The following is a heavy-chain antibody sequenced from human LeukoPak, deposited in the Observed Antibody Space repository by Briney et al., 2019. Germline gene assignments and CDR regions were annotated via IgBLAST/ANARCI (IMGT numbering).Heavy chain of an antibody. Sequence: GGSLRLSCAASGFTFSGSAMHWVRQASGKGLEWVGRIKSKTDGGTTDYAAPVKGRFTISRDDSKNTLYLQMNSLKAEDTAVYYCTTEPEPTYCGGDCFNWFDPWGQGTLVTVSS. CDR1: GFTFSGSA. CDR2: IKSKTDGGTT. V-gene: IGHV3-15*01. J-gene: IGHJ5*02. D-gene: IGHD2-21*02. CDR3: TTEPEPTYCGGDCFNWFDP.